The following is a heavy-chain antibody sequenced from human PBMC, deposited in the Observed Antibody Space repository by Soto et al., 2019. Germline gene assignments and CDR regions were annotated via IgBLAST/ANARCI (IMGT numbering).Heavy chain of an antibody. D-gene: IGHD1-1*01. V-gene: IGHV3-33*01. CDR2: ISPK. CDR3: ARDDAFGNENAFDL. CDR1: GLSFRTYG. J-gene: IGHJ3*01. Sequence: GGSLRLSCAVSGLSFRTYGFHWVRQPPGKGLEWVAVISPKGLSDSVEGRFAISRDNSKDTLYLQMNNLGAEDTAVYYCARDDAFGNENAFDLWGQGTMVTVSS.